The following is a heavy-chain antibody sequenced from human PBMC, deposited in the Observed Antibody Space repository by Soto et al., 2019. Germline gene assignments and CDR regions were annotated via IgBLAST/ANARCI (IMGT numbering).Heavy chain of an antibody. Sequence: SETLSLTCAVYGGSFSGYYWSWIRQPPGKGLEWIGEINHSGSTNYNPSLKSRVTISVDTSKNQFSLKLSSVTAADTAVYYCARGASGYSYGYYFDYWGHGTLVTVSS. J-gene: IGHJ4*01. CDR1: GGSFSGYY. D-gene: IGHD5-18*01. CDR3: ARGASGYSYGYYFDY. CDR2: INHSGST. V-gene: IGHV4-34*01.